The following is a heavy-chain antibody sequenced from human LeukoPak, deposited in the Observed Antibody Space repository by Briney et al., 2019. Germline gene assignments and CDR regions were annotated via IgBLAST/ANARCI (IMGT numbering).Heavy chain of an antibody. D-gene: IGHD3-10*01. Sequence: ASVKVSFKAAGYTFTNYDIMWVRQATGQGLEWMGWMNPNSGNTGYAQKFQGRVTMTRNTSISTSYMELSSLRSEDTAVYYCARSAGIKPMVRGVIRYWGQGTLVTVSS. V-gene: IGHV1-8*01. CDR2: MNPNSGNT. CDR1: GYTFTNYD. CDR3: ARSAGIKPMVRGVIRY. J-gene: IGHJ4*02.